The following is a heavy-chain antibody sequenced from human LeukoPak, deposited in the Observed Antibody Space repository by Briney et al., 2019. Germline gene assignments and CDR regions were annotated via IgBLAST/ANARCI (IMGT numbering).Heavy chain of an antibody. D-gene: IGHD6-19*01. Sequence: SGTLSLTCDVSGDSISSSNWWNWVRQPPGKGLEWIGGIYHSGSTNYNPSLKSRVTISVDTSKNQFSLNLSSVTAADTAVYYCARHRYSSGWYPYYFDHWGQGTLVTVSS. J-gene: IGHJ4*02. V-gene: IGHV4-4*02. CDR1: GDSISSSNW. CDR3: ARHRYSSGWYPYYFDH. CDR2: IYHSGST.